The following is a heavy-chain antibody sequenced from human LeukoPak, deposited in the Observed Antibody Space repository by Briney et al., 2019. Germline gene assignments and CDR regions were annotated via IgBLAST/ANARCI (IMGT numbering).Heavy chain of an antibody. CDR1: GYTFTGYY. D-gene: IGHD1-26*01. Sequence: ASVKVSCKASGYTFTGYYMHWVRQAPGQGLEWMGWINAGNGNTKYSQKFQGRVTITRDTSASTAYMELSSLSSEDMAVYYCATRMRSGSLAYGGQGPLVTVSS. CDR3: ATRMRSGSLAY. V-gene: IGHV1-3*03. J-gene: IGHJ4*02. CDR2: INAGNGNT.